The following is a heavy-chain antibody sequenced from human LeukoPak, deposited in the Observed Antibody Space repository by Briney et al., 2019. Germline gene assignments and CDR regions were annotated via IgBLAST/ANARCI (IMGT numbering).Heavy chain of an antibody. CDR2: MNPNSGNT. Sequence: GASVKVSCKASGYTFTSYDINWVRQATGQGLEWMGWMNPNSGNTGYAQKFQGRVTMTRNTSISTAYMELSSLRSEDTAAHYCTRGLLGRNYYYYYYMDVWGKGTTVTVSS. J-gene: IGHJ6*03. CDR1: GYTFTSYD. V-gene: IGHV1-8*01. D-gene: IGHD1-26*01. CDR3: TRGLLGRNYYYYYYMDV.